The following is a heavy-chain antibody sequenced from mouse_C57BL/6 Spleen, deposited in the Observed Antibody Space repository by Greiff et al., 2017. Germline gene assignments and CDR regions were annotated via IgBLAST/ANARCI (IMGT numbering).Heavy chain of an antibody. CDR3: ARDYYGNYRAMDY. J-gene: IGHJ4*01. CDR2: INPNNGGT. CDR1: GYTFTDYN. Sequence: VQLQQSGPELVKPGASVKMSCKASGYTFTDYNMHWVKQSHGKSLEWIGYINPNNGGTSYNQKFKGKATLTVNKSSSTAYMELRSLTSEDSAVYYCARDYYGNYRAMDYWGQGTSVTVSS. D-gene: IGHD2-1*01. V-gene: IGHV1-22*01.